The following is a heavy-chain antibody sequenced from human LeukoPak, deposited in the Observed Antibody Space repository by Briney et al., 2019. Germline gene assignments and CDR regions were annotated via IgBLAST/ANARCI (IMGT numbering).Heavy chain of an antibody. V-gene: IGHV1-69*05. Sequence: GASVKVSCKASGYTFTSYDINWVRQAPGQGLEWMGGIIPIFGTANYAQKFQGRVTITTDEPTSTAYMELSSLRSEDTAVYYCARGHPAAAGFSGSQFDYWGQGTLVTVSS. J-gene: IGHJ4*02. CDR2: IIPIFGTA. CDR1: GYTFTSYD. D-gene: IGHD6-13*01. CDR3: ARGHPAAAGFSGSQFDY.